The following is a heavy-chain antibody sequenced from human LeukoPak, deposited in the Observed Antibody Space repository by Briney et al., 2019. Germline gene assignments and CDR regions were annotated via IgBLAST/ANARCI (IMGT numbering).Heavy chain of an antibody. Sequence: GALRLSCAASGFTFSSYAMSWVRQAPGKGLEWVSTIRGSGTSTYYADSVKGRFAISRDNSKNTLYLQMNSLRAEDTAVYYYAKGDGSGSYSSYYFDYWGQGTLVTVSS. CDR1: GFTFSSYA. CDR3: AKGDGSGSYSSYYFDY. J-gene: IGHJ4*02. D-gene: IGHD3-10*01. CDR2: IRGSGTST. V-gene: IGHV3-23*01.